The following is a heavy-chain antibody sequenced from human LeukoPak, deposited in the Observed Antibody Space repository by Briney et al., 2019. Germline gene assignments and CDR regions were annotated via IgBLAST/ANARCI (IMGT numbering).Heavy chain of an antibody. V-gene: IGHV3-23*01. CDR2: ISGSGGST. Sequence: GGSLRLSCAASGFTFSSYAMSWVRQAPGKGLEWVSAISGSGGSTYYAHSVKGRFTISRDNSKNTLYLQMNSLGAEDTAVYYCAKEQGYCSSASCCNGLDYWGQGTLVTVSS. J-gene: IGHJ4*02. CDR1: GFTFSSYA. CDR3: AKEQGYCSSASCCNGLDY. D-gene: IGHD2-2*01.